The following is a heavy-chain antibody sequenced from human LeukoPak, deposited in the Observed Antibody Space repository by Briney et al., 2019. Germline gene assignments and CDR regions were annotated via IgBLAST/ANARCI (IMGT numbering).Heavy chain of an antibody. CDR1: GFTFNSYA. CDR3: ARTPYYYGSGSSVFDY. J-gene: IGHJ4*02. D-gene: IGHD3-10*01. Sequence: GGSLRLSCAASGFTFNSYAMHWVRQAPGKGLEWVAVISYDGSNKYYADSVKGRFTISRDNSKNTLYLQMNSLRAEDTAVYYCARTPYYYGSGSSVFDYWGQGTLVTVSS. V-gene: IGHV3-30-3*01. CDR2: ISYDGSNK.